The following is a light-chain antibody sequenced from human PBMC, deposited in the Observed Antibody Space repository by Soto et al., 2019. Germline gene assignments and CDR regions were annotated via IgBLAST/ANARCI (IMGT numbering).Light chain of an antibody. V-gene: IGKV1-8*01. CDR3: QQYNSYSKWT. Sequence: AIRMTQSPSSLSASTGDRVTITCRASQGISSYLAWYQQKPGKAPKLLIYAASTLQSGVPSRFSGSGSGTDFTLTISCLQSEDFATYYCQQYNSYSKWTFGQGTKVDIK. CDR2: AAS. CDR1: QGISSY. J-gene: IGKJ1*01.